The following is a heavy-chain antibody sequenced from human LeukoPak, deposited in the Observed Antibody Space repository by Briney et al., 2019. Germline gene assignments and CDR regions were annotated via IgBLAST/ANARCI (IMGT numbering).Heavy chain of an antibody. Sequence: GASVKVSCKASGYTFTGYYMHWVRQAPGQGLEWMGWINPNSGGTNYAQKFQGRVTMTRDTSISTAYMELSRLRSDDTAVYYCARVPYYYDSSGLYYFDYWGQGTLVTVSS. V-gene: IGHV1-2*02. D-gene: IGHD3-22*01. CDR3: ARVPYYYDSSGLYYFDY. CDR2: INPNSGGT. CDR1: GYTFTGYY. J-gene: IGHJ4*02.